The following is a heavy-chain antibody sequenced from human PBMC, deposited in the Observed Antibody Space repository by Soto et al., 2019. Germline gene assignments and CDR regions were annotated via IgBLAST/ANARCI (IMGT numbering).Heavy chain of an antibody. CDR2: SRTRADNYAT. Sequence: EVQLVESGGGLVQPGGSLRLSCAISGITFSDHDIDWVRQAAGKGLAWLGRSRTRADNYATDYAASVKGRFTFSRDDSKSSLSLQMRSLKTGDTAMYYCVLWVRGIINYWGQGTLVTVSS. CDR3: VLWVRGIINY. J-gene: IGHJ4*02. D-gene: IGHD3-10*01. V-gene: IGHV3-72*01. CDR1: GITFSDHD.